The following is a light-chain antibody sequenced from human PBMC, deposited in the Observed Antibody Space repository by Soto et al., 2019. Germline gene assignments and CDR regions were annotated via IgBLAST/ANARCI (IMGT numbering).Light chain of an antibody. CDR1: QSVSSK. V-gene: IGKV3-15*01. CDR2: GAS. Sequence: EIVMTQSPATLSVSPGERATLSCRASQSVSSKLAWYQQKPGQAPRVLIYGASTRATGIPARFSGSGSGTEFTLTISSLQSEDFAVYYCQQYNNWPRAFGQGTKVDIK. CDR3: QQYNNWPRA. J-gene: IGKJ1*01.